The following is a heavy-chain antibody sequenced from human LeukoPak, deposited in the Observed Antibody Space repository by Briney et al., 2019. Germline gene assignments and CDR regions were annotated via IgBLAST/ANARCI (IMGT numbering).Heavy chain of an antibody. V-gene: IGHV3-23*01. D-gene: IGHD6-19*01. Sequence: GGSLRLSCTVSGFTVSSNSWSWVRQAPGKGLEWVSAISGSGGSTYYADSVKGRFTISRDNSKNTLYLQMNSLRAEDTAVYYCAKLTSNSSGWRDYWGQGTLVTVSS. CDR3: AKLTSNSSGWRDY. J-gene: IGHJ4*02. CDR2: ISGSGGST. CDR1: GFTVSSNS.